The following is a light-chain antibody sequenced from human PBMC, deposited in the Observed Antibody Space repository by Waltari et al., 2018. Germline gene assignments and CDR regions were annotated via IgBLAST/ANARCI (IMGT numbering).Light chain of an antibody. V-gene: IGLV3-21*01. CDR1: NVGSES. CDR2: YDN. CDR3: QVWEKSGDYRGV. J-gene: IGLJ1*01. Sequence: SYVLTQSPSVSVAPGETARITCGGNNVGSESVHWYQQQPGQAPVLLIYYDNDRPHVLPGRFSGSKSANTATLTISRVEAGEEADYYWQVWEKSGDYRGVFGSGTKVTVL.